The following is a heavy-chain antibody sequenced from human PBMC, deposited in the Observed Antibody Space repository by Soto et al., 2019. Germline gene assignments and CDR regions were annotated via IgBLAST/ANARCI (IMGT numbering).Heavy chain of an antibody. V-gene: IGHV5-51*01. CDR1: GYSFTSYW. CDR3: ARPVFRGTYYYYAMDV. D-gene: IGHD3-10*01. Sequence: PGESLKISCKGSGYSFTSYWIGWVRQMPGKGLEWMGIIYPGDSDTRYSPSFQGQVTISADKSISTAYLQWSSLKASDTAMYYCARPVFRGTYYYYAMDVWGQGXTVTVSS. J-gene: IGHJ6*02. CDR2: IYPGDSDT.